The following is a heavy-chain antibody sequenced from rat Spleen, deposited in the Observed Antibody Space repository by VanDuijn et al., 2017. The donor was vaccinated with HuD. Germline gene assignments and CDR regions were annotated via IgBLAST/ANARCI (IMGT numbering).Heavy chain of an antibody. J-gene: IGHJ2*01. V-gene: IGHV2-30*01. CDR2: IWIGGNT. CDR1: GFSLTSYN. D-gene: IGHD1-11*01. Sequence: QVQLKESGPGLVQPSQTLSLTCTVAGFSLTSYNVHWVRQPPGKGLEWMGVIWIGGNTAYNSLLKSRLSISRDTSKSQVFLKMNSLQTEDTATYYCARHEDYGGYSRDYFGYWGQGVMVTVSS. CDR3: ARHEDYGGYSRDYFGY.